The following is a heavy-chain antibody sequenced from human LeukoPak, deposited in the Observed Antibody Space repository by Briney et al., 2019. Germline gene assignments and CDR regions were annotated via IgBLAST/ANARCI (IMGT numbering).Heavy chain of an antibody. V-gene: IGHV4-61*02. J-gene: IGHJ3*02. CDR3: ARWEVRLNAFEM. D-gene: IGHD3-10*01. CDR1: GGSVSSGGYY. CDR2: ISSTGST. Sequence: SQTLSLTCTVSGGSVSSGGYYWSWIRQPAGKGLEYLGRISSTGSTNYNPSLRSRVTISLDTSKNHFSQKLSSVTAADTAVYYCARWEVRLNAFEMWGQGTMVTVSS.